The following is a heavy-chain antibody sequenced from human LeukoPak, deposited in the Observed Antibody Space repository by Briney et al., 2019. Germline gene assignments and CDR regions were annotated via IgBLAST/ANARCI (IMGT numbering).Heavy chain of an antibody. V-gene: IGHV3-33*06. CDR1: GFTFSHFA. D-gene: IGHD4-11*01. Sequence: GGSLRLSCVASGFTFSHFAFHWVRQAPGKGLEWVAVIWSDGTNRYYGDSVKGRFIIYRDDSKNTIYLQMNSLRAEDTAVYYCAKDAQRGFDYSNSLEFWGQGSLVTVCS. J-gene: IGHJ4*02. CDR2: IWSDGTNR. CDR3: AKDAQRGFDYSNSLEF.